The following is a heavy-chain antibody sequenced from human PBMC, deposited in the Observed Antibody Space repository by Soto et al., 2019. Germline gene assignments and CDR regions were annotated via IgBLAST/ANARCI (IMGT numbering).Heavy chain of an antibody. Sequence: QVQLVESGGGEVQPGRSLRLSCAASGFTFSSYGMHCVRQAPGKGLEWVAVISYDGSNKYYADAVKGRFTISRDNSKNTLYLQMNSLRAEDTLVDYGVKVSFLHEVYGMDVWGQETTVTVSS. J-gene: IGHJ6*02. D-gene: IGHD4-4*01. CDR3: VKVSFLHEVYGMDV. CDR1: GFTFSSYG. V-gene: IGHV3-30*18. CDR2: ISYDGSNK.